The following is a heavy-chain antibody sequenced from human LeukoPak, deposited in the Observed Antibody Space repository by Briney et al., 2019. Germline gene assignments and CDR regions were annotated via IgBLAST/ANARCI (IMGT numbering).Heavy chain of an antibody. V-gene: IGHV3-74*03. CDR1: GFTFSGHW. Sequence: HPGGSLRLSCVASGFTFSGHWMHWVRQVPGKGLMAVSRITPDGNAAAYADSVKGRFTISRDNAKNTLYLEMNSLTAEDTALYHCTRSGYSNGYDYWGQGTLVTVSS. CDR3: TRSGYSNGYDY. CDR2: ITPDGNAA. J-gene: IGHJ4*02. D-gene: IGHD2-15*01.